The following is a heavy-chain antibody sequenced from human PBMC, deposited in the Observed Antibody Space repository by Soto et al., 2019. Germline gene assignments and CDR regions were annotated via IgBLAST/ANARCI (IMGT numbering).Heavy chain of an antibody. V-gene: IGHV4-34*01. CDR2: INHSGST. Sequence: QVQLQQWGAGLLKPSETLSLTCAVYGGSFSGYYWSWIRQPPGKGLEWIGEINHSGSTNYNPSLKSRVTISVDTSKNQFSLKLSSVTAADTAVYYCARSYCSGGSCYLIFDYCGQGTLVTVSS. CDR3: ARSYCSGGSCYLIFDY. J-gene: IGHJ4*02. D-gene: IGHD2-15*01. CDR1: GGSFSGYY.